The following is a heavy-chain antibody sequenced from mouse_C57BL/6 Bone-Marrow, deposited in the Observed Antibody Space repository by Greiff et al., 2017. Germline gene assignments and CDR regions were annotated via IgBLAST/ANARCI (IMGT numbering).Heavy chain of an antibody. CDR1: GYTFTSYW. Sequence: EVQLQQSGTVLARPGASVKMSCKTSGYTFTSYWMHWVKQRPGQGLEWIGAIYPGNSDTSYNQKFKGKAKLTAVTSASTAYMELSSLTNEDSAVYYCTRGEEFFTTVVATDYGGQGTTLTVSS. D-gene: IGHD1-1*01. CDR2: IYPGNSDT. V-gene: IGHV1-5*01. CDR3: TRGEEFFTTVVATDY. J-gene: IGHJ2*01.